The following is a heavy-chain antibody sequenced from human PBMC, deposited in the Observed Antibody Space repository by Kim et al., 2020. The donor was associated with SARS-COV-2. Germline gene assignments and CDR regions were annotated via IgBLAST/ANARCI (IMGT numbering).Heavy chain of an antibody. CDR3: ARDSYRFLDY. Sequence: DKYYVYAVKGRFTSSRDNAKNSLYLQMSSLRAEDTAVYYCARDSYRFLDYWGQGTLVTVSS. V-gene: IGHV3-7*01. J-gene: IGHJ4*02. CDR2: DK. D-gene: IGHD4-4*01.